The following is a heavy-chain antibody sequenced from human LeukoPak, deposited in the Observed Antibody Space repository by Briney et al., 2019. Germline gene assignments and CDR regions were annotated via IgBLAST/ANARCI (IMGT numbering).Heavy chain of an antibody. CDR2: IHYSGST. J-gene: IGHJ4*02. CDR3: ARGLKTLYDILTGHYKGVAYFDY. V-gene: IGHV4-39*01. CDR1: GGSISDSSYY. Sequence: PSETLSLTCTVSGGSISDSSYYWGWIRLPPGKWLEWIASIHYSGSTYYNPSLKSRVTISVDTSKNQFSMKLTSVTAADTAVYYCARGLKTLYDILTGHYKGVAYFDYWGQGTLVTVSS. D-gene: IGHD3-9*01.